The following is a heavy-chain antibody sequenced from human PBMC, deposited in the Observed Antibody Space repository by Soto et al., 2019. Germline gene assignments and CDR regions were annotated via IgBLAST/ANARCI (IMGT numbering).Heavy chain of an antibody. D-gene: IGHD2-2*01. J-gene: IGHJ4*02. CDR2: IWYDGSNK. CDR1: GFTFSSYG. V-gene: IGHV3-33*01. Sequence: PGGSLRLSCAASGFTFSSYGMHWVRQAPGKGLEWVAVIWYDGSNKYYADSVKGRSTISRDNSKNTLYLQMNSLRAEDTAVYYCASDCRRYCSSTSCYLGYWGQGTLVTVSS. CDR3: ASDCRRYCSSTSCYLGY.